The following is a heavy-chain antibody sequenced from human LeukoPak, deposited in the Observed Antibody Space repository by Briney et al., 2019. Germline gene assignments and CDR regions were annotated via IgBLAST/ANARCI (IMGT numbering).Heavy chain of an antibody. D-gene: IGHD1-26*01. Sequence: ASVKVSCKASGYTFTSYGISWVRQAPGQGLEWMGWISAYNGNTNYAQKLQGRVTMTTDTSTSTAYVELRSLRSDDTAVYYCARDSGSYYYFDYWGQGTLVTVPS. J-gene: IGHJ4*02. CDR3: ARDSGSYYYFDY. CDR2: ISAYNGNT. V-gene: IGHV1-18*01. CDR1: GYTFTSYG.